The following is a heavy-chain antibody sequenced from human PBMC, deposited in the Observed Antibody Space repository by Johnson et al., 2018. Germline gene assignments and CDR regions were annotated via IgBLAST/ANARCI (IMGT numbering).Heavy chain of an antibody. J-gene: IGHJ6*02. CDR1: GYTFTSYD. D-gene: IGHD6-13*01. CDR3: ARPRSSSKYKIILLEKRKGYYGMDV. CDR2: MNPNSGNT. Sequence: QVQLVQSGAEVKKPGASVKVSCKASGYTFTSYDINWVRQATGQGLEWMGWMNPNSGNTGYAQKFQGRVTMTRNPSISTAYMELSSLRSGDTAVYYCARPRSSSKYKIILLEKRKGYYGMDVWGQGTTVTVSS. V-gene: IGHV1-8*01.